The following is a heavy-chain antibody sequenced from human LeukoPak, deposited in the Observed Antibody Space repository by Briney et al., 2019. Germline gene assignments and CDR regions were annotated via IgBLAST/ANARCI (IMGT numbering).Heavy chain of an antibody. Sequence: GGSLRLSCAASGFTFSSYAMSWVRQAPGKGLEWVSAISGSGGSTYYADSVKGRFTISRDNSKNTLYLQMNSLRAEDTAVYYCAKVYDILTGYAYFDYWGQGTLVNVSS. CDR2: ISGSGGST. J-gene: IGHJ4*02. D-gene: IGHD3-9*01. CDR3: AKVYDILTGYAYFDY. V-gene: IGHV3-23*01. CDR1: GFTFSSYA.